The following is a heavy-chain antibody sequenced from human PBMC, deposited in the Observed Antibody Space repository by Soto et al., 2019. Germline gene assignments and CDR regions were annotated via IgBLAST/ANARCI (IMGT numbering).Heavy chain of an antibody. V-gene: IGHV4-59*01. Sequence: SETLSLTCTVSGGSISSYYWSWIRQPPGKGLEWIGYIYYSGSTNYNPSLKSRVTISVDTSKNQFSLKLSSVTAADMAVYYCARVLTDGDYRNNPFDYWGQGTLVTVSS. CDR3: ARVLTDGDYRNNPFDY. CDR1: GGSISSYY. CDR2: IYYSGST. D-gene: IGHD4-17*01. J-gene: IGHJ4*02.